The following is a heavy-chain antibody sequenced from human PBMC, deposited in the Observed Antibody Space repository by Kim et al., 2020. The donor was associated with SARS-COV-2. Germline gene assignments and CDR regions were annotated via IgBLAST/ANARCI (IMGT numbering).Heavy chain of an antibody. V-gene: IGHV1-18*01. J-gene: IGHJ4*02. CDR3: ARVSGGRLMATTGPGVDY. CDR2: ISAYNGNT. D-gene: IGHD1-1*01. CDR1: GYTFTSYG. Sequence: ASVKVSCKASGYTFTSYGISWVRQAPGQGLEWMGWISAYNGNTNYAQKLQGRVTMTTDTSTSTAYMELRSLRSDDTAVYYCARVSGGRLMATTGPGVDYWGQGTLVTVSS.